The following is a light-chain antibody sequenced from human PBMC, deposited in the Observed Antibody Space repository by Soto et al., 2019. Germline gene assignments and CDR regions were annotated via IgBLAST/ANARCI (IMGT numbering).Light chain of an antibody. CDR1: QSINIY. CDR2: GAS. CDR3: QQSYRSPYT. Sequence: IQMTQSPSSLSASVGDSVTVTCRASQSINIYLNWYQQKPGKAPTLLIYGASSLQSGVPSRSTGGGSRTDFTLTISSLQPEDFATYSCQQSYRSPYTFGQGTKLEIK. J-gene: IGKJ2*01. V-gene: IGKV1-39*01.